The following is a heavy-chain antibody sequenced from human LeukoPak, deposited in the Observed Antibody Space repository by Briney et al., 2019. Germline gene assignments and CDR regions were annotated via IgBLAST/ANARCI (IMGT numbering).Heavy chain of an antibody. D-gene: IGHD3-22*01. Sequence: SETLSLTCTVSGGSISNHYWSWIRQPPGKGLGWAGNIYYSGNTNYKSSLQSRVTTSVDTSKNRFSLQLTSVTAADTAVYYCARLGGDNYYDSSGYYGNWGQGILVTVSS. J-gene: IGHJ4*02. CDR1: GGSISNHY. V-gene: IGHV4-59*08. CDR3: ARLGGDNYYDSSGYYGN. CDR2: IYYSGNT.